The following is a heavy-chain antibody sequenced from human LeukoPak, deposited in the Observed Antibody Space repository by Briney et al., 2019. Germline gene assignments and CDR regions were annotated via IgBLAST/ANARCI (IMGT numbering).Heavy chain of an antibody. J-gene: IGHJ4*02. CDR3: ARDSYCSGGSCYSPTRPFDY. D-gene: IGHD2-15*01. Sequence: PGGSLRLSCAASGFTVSDNYMTWVRQAPGKGLEWVSSIYSAGATHYAESVKGRFTISRDNSKNTLYLQMNSLRAEDMAVYYCARDSYCSGGSCYSPTRPFDYWGQGTLVTVSS. CDR1: GFTVSDNY. V-gene: IGHV3-53*01. CDR2: IYSAGAT.